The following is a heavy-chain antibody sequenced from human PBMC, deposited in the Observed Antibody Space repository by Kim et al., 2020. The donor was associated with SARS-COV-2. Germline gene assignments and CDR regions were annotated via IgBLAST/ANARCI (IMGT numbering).Heavy chain of an antibody. D-gene: IGHD2-2*01. V-gene: IGHV3-30*02. Sequence: NADTVKGRFTNSRDNSKNTLYLQMNGLRAEDTAVYYCAKDRALSTNWFDPWGQGTLVTVSS. J-gene: IGHJ5*02. CDR3: AKDRALSTNWFDP.